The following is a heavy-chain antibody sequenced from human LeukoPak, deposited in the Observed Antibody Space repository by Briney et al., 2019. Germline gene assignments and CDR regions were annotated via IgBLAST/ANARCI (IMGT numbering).Heavy chain of an antibody. Sequence: ASVKVSCKTSGYTFTTYGIAWVRQPPGQGLEWMGWIAGYNGNTNYAQRFQGRVTMTTDTSTSTAYLELRSLRSDDTAIYYCARGPRSNEYWGQGTLVTVSS. J-gene: IGHJ4*02. CDR2: IAGYNGNT. CDR3: ARGPRSNEY. CDR1: GYTFTTYG. V-gene: IGHV1-18*01.